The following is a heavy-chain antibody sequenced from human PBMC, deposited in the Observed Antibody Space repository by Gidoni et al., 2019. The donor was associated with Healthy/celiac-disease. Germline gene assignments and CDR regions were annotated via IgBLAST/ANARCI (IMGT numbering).Heavy chain of an antibody. CDR2: IYYSGST. Sequence: QVQLQESGPGLVKPSETLSLTGTVPGGSISSYYWSWIRQPPGKGLEWIGYIYYSGSTNYNPSLKSRVTISVDTSKNQFSLKLSSVTAADTAVYYCARGSEDFWSGLLGIFDYWGQGTLVTVSS. CDR1: GGSISSYY. J-gene: IGHJ4*02. D-gene: IGHD3-3*01. V-gene: IGHV4-59*01. CDR3: ARGSEDFWSGLLGIFDY.